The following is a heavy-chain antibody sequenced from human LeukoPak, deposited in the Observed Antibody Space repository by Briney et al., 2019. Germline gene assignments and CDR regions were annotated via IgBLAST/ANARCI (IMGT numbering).Heavy chain of an antibody. J-gene: IGHJ4*02. D-gene: IGHD6-19*01. Sequence: SETLSLTCTVSGGSISSYYWSWIRQPPGKGLEWIGYIYYSGSTNYNPSLKSRVTISVDTSKNQFSLKLSSVTAADTAVYHCARESYSSGWIIDYWGQGTLVTVSS. CDR2: IYYSGST. V-gene: IGHV4-59*01. CDR1: GGSISSYY. CDR3: ARESYSSGWIIDY.